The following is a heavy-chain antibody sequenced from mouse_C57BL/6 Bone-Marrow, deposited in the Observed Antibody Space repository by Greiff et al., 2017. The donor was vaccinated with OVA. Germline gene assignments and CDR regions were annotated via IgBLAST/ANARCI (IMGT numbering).Heavy chain of an antibody. Sequence: QVQLKESGPELVKPGASVKISCKASGYAFSSSWMNWVKQRPGKGLEWIGRIYPGDGDTNNNGKFKGKATLTADKSSSTAYMQLSSLTSEDSAVYFCARWYYGSSYDYWGQGTTLTVSS. J-gene: IGHJ2*01. CDR1: GYAFSSSW. D-gene: IGHD1-1*01. CDR3: ARWYYGSSYDY. CDR2: IYPGDGDT. V-gene: IGHV1-82*01.